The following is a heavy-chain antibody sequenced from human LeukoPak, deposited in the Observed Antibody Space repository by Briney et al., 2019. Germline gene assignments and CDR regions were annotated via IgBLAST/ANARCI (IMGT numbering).Heavy chain of an antibody. D-gene: IGHD3-22*01. CDR1: GFTFSSYA. J-gene: IGHJ4*02. Sequence: GRSLRLSCAASGFTFSSYAMHWVRQALGKGLEWVAVISYDGSNKYYADSVKGRFTISRDNSKNTLYLQMNGLRAEDTAVYYCARATYYYDSSGYYPLDDYWGQGTLVTVSS. CDR2: ISYDGSNK. V-gene: IGHV3-30-3*01. CDR3: ARATYYYDSSGYYPLDDY.